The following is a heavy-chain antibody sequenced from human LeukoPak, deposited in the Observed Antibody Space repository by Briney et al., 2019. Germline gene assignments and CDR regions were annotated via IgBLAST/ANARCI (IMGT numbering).Heavy chain of an antibody. CDR2: IYYSGST. V-gene: IGHV4-34*01. D-gene: IGHD6-13*01. CDR1: GGSFSGYY. CDR3: AMGGSSWYNY. Sequence: SETLSLTCAVYGGSFSGYYWSWIRQPPGKGLEWIGSIYYSGSTYYNPSLKSRVTISVDTSKNQFSLKLSSVTAADTAVYYCAMGGSSWYNYWGQGTLVTVSS. J-gene: IGHJ4*02.